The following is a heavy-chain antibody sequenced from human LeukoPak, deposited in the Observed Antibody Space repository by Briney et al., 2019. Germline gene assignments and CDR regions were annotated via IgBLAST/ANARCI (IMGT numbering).Heavy chain of an antibody. J-gene: IGHJ4*02. CDR3: AKDQSGTPFDY. CDR1: GFTFSFYG. D-gene: IGHD2-2*01. CDR2: VRYDGSNE. V-gene: IGHV3-30*02. Sequence: GGSLRLSCVVSGFTFSFYGMRWGRQVSGKGLEWVAFVRYDGSNENYADSVKGRFTISRDNSRNTLYLEMNSLRTEDTAVYYCAKDQSGTPFDYWGQGTLVTVSS.